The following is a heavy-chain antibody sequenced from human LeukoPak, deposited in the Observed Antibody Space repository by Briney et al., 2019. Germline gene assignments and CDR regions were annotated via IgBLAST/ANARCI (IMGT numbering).Heavy chain of an antibody. CDR1: GFTVSSNY. J-gene: IGHJ4*02. D-gene: IGHD6-13*01. V-gene: IGHV3-53*01. CDR2: IYSGGST. Sequence: GGSLRLSCAASGFTVSSNYMSWVRQAPGKGLEWVSVIYSGGSTYYAESVKGRFTISRDNPKNTLYLQMNRLRAEDTAVYYCARVNSSSWYDYWGQGTLVTVSS. CDR3: ARVNSSSWYDY.